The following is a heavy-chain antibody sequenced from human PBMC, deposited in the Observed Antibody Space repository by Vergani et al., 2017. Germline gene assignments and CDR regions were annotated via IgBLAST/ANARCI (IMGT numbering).Heavy chain of an antibody. CDR1: GGSISSYY. CDR3: ARDRYSSGMNFDY. D-gene: IGHD6-19*01. J-gene: IGHJ4*02. CDR2: IYYSGST. V-gene: IGHV4-59*01. Sequence: QVQLQESGPGLVKPSETLSLTCTVSGGSISSYYWSWLRQPPGKGLEWIGYIYYSGSTNYNPSLKSRVTISVDTSKNQFSLKLSSVTAADTAVYYWARDRYSSGMNFDYWGQGTLVTVSS.